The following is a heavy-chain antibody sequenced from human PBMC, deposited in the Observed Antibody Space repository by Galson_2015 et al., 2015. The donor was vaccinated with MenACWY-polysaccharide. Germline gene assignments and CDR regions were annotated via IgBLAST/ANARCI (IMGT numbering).Heavy chain of an antibody. D-gene: IGHD2-2*01. CDR2: IYYSGST. CDR3: ERDEIVVVPAAIDYYYYYGMDV. V-gene: IGHV4-39*07. Sequence: EIMFLTCTVSGGSISSGSYYWGWVRGPRGEGLEWIGSIYYSGSTYYNPYPKSRVTISVDTSKNQFSLKLSSVTAADTAVYYCERDEIVVVPAAIDYYYYYGMDVWGQGTTVTVSS. CDR1: GGSISSGSYY. J-gene: IGHJ6*02.